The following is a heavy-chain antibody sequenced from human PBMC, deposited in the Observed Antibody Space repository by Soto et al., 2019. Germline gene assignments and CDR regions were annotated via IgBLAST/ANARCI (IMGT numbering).Heavy chain of an antibody. CDR1: GFSFSSYA. CDR2: ISDDGSNK. V-gene: IGHV3-30*18. D-gene: IGHD4-4*01. Sequence: QVQLVESGGGVVQPGRSLRLSCAASGFSFSSYAMHWVRQAPGKGLEWVAAISDDGSNKNYGDSVKARFTISRDNSKNTVYLQMNSLRAEDTAVYYCAKDRLLEATVFDSWGQGTLVTVSS. J-gene: IGHJ4*02. CDR3: AKDRLLEATVFDS.